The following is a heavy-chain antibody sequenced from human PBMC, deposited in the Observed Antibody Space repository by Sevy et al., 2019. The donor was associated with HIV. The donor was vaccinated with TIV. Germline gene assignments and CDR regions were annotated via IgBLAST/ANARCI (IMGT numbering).Heavy chain of an antibody. V-gene: IGHV3-15*01. Sequence: GESLKISCAASGFTFSNAWMSWVRQAPGKGLEWVGRIKSKTDCGTRDYVAPVKGRFTISRVASKNSLYLQMNSLITEDTAVYYCTTDLIVVATCGWFDPWGQGTLVSVSS. CDR2: IKSKTDCGTR. J-gene: IGHJ5*02. CDR3: TTDLIVVATCGWFDP. D-gene: IGHD2-15*01. CDR1: GFTFSNAW.